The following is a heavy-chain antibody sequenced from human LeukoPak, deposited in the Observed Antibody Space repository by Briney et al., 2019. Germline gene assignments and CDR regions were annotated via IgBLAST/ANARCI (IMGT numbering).Heavy chain of an antibody. CDR3: TTDYGSGSYRYFNY. J-gene: IGHJ4*02. V-gene: IGHV3-15*01. Sequence: GGSLRLSCAASGFTFSNAWMSWVRQAPGKGLEWVGRIKTKTDGGTTDYAAPVKGRFTISRDDSKNTLYLQMSSLKTEDTAVYYCTTDYGSGSYRYFNYWGQGTLVTVSS. CDR1: GFTFSNAW. CDR2: IKTKTDGGTT. D-gene: IGHD3-10*01.